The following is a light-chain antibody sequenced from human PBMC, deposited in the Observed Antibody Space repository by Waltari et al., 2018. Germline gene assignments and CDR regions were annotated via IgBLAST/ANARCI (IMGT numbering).Light chain of an antibody. Sequence: QSALTQPRSVSGSPGQSVTISCTGTSSDVGGYNYVSWYQQHPGKAPKRMLYDVIKRPSGVPDRFSGSKSGNTASLTISGLQAEDEADYYCCSYAGSYVVFGGGTKLTVL. J-gene: IGLJ2*01. CDR3: CSYAGSYVV. V-gene: IGLV2-11*01. CDR1: SSDVGGYNY. CDR2: DVI.